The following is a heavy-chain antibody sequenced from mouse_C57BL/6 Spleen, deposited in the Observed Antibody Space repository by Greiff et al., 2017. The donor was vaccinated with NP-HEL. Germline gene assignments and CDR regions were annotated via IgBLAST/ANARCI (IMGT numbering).Heavy chain of an antibody. CDR1: GYTFTDYY. D-gene: IGHD1-1*01. V-gene: IGHV1-19*01. Sequence: VQLKQSGPVLVKPGASVKMSCKASGYTFTDYYMNWVKQSHGKSLEWIGVINPYNGGTSYNQKFKGKATLTVDKSSSTAYMELNSLTSEDSAVXYVEKKADYYGSQYWYFDDWGKGTTVTVSS. J-gene: IGHJ1*03. CDR3: EKKADYYGSQYWYFDD. CDR2: INPYNGGT.